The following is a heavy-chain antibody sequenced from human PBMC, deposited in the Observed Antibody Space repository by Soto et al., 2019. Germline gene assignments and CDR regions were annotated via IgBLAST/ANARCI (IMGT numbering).Heavy chain of an antibody. J-gene: IGHJ5*02. D-gene: IGHD3-10*01. CDR2: ISSSSTI. V-gene: IGHV3-48*01. CDR1: GFTFSSYS. Sequence: PGGSLSLSCAASGFTFSSYSMNWVRQAPGKGLEWVSYISSSSTIYYADSVKGRFTISRDNAKNSLYLQMNSLRAEDTAVYYCARVPFGVGEWLDPWGQGTLVTVSS. CDR3: ARVPFGVGEWLDP.